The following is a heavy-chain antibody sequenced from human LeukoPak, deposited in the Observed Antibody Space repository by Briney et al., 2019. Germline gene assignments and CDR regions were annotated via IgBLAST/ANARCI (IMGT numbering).Heavy chain of an antibody. D-gene: IGHD2-2*02. CDR1: GGSISSSSYY. V-gene: IGHV4-39*07. J-gene: IGHJ6*03. CDR2: IYYSGST. CDR3: AAAIYCSSTSCYKGAYYYYYYMDV. Sequence: SETLSLTCTVSGGSISSSSYYWGWIRQPPGKGLEWIGSIYYSGSTYYNPSLKSRVTISVDTSKNQFSLKLSSVTAADTAVYYCAAAIYCSSTSCYKGAYYYYYYMDVWGKGTTVTVSS.